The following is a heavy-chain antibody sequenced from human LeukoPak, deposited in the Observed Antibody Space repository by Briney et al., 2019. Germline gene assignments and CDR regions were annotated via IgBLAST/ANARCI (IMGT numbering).Heavy chain of an antibody. J-gene: IGHJ4*02. Sequence: ASVKVSCKASGYTFTSYYMHWVRQAPGQGLEWMGRINPNSGGTKYAQKFQGRVTMTRDTSISSAYMELSRLRFDDTAVYFCAGGDGLGMGNYWGQGTLVTVSS. V-gene: IGHV1-2*06. D-gene: IGHD7-27*01. CDR1: GYTFTSYY. CDR2: INPNSGGT. CDR3: AGGDGLGMGNY.